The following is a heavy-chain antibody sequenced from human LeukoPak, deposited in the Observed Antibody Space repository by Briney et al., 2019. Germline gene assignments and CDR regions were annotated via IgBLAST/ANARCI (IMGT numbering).Heavy chain of an antibody. CDR1: GGSFSGYY. Sequence: SETLSLTCAVYGGSFSGYYWSWIRQPPGKGLEWIGEINHSGSTNYNPSLKSRVTISVDTSKNHFSLKLSSVTAADTAVYYCARPHSTFFDQDAAYYFDYWGQGTLVTVSS. CDR2: INHSGST. J-gene: IGHJ4*02. CDR3: ARPHSTFFDQDAAYYFDY. V-gene: IGHV4-34*01. D-gene: IGHD3-9*01.